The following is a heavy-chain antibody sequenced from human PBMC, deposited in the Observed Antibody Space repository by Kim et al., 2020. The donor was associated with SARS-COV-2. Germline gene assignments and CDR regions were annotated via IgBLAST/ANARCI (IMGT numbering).Heavy chain of an antibody. J-gene: IGHJ6*02. D-gene: IGHD3-22*01. CDR2: ISWNSGSI. CDR1: GFTFDDYA. Sequence: GGSLRLSCAASGFTFDDYAMHWVRQAPGKGLEWVSGISWNSGSIGYADSVKGRFTISRDNAKNSLYLQMNSLRAEDTALYYCAKDIGYDSSGYYYEARYYGMDVWGQGTTVTVSS. CDR3: AKDIGYDSSGYYYEARYYGMDV. V-gene: IGHV3-9*01.